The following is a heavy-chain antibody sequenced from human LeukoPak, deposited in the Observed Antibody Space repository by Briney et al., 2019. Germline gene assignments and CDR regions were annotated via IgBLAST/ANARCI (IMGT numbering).Heavy chain of an antibody. V-gene: IGHV1-2*05. Sequence: ALVKVSCKASGYTYTGYYMHWVRQAPGQGLEWMGRINPNSGGTNYAQKFQGRVTMTRDTSISTAYMELSRLRSYDTSVWYCVRDDYYDCSGYNYGLDIWGQGTKVTVSS. CDR2: INPNSGGT. CDR1: GYTYTGYY. CDR3: VRDDYYDCSGYNYGLDI. J-gene: IGHJ3*02. D-gene: IGHD3-22*01.